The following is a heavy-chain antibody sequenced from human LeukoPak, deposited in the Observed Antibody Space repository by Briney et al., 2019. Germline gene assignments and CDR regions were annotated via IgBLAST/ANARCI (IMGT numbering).Heavy chain of an antibody. CDR1: GFTFGDYA. Sequence: GGSLRLSCTASGFTFGDYALTWVRQAPGKGLEWVGFIRSTPYGGTTEYAASVKGRFTISRDDSKSIAYLQMNSLKIEDTAVYYCTRDRRTDIWVSFNYWGQGTMVTLSS. CDR2: IRSTPYGGTT. V-gene: IGHV3-49*04. J-gene: IGHJ4*02. D-gene: IGHD3-16*01. CDR3: TRDRRTDIWVSFNY.